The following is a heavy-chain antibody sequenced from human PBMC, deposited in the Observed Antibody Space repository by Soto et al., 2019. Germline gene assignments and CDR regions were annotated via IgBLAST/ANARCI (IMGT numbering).Heavy chain of an antibody. D-gene: IGHD3-9*01. CDR3: ERVPLRYCDGLPDY. J-gene: IGHJ4*02. CDR1: GGTFSSYT. CDR2: IIPILGIA. Sequence: QVQLVQSGAEVKKPGSSVKVSCKASGGTFSSYTISWVRQAPGQGLEWMGRIIPILGIANYAQKFQGRVTITADKSTSTAYMELSSLRSEDTAVYYCERVPLRYCDGLPDYWGQGTLVTVSS. V-gene: IGHV1-69*02.